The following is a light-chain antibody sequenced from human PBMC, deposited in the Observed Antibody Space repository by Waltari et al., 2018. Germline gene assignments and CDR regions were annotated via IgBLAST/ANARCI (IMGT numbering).Light chain of an antibody. J-gene: IGLJ3*02. CDR2: VNSDGSH. CDR1: SRHSNYA. V-gene: IGLV4-69*01. Sequence: QLLLTQSPSASASLGASVKLTCTVSSRHSNYAIAWHQQHPHKGPRYSMKVNSDGSHIKGDGIPDRFSGSSSGAERYLTISSLQSEDEADYYCQTGGFGIWVFGGGTKLTVL. CDR3: QTGGFGIWV.